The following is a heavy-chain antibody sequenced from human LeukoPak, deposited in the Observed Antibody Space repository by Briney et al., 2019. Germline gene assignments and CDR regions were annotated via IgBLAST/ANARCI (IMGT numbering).Heavy chain of an antibody. CDR3: AKAPVGNPVGARVDY. CDR2: INPNSGGT. V-gene: IGHV1-2*04. D-gene: IGHD1-26*01. CDR1: GYTFTGYY. Sequence: GASVKVSCKASGYTFTGYYMHWVRQAPGQGLEWMGWINPNSGGTNYAQKFQGWVTMTRDTSISTAYMELSRLRSDDTAVYYCAKAPVGNPVGARVDYWGQGTLVTVSS. J-gene: IGHJ4*02.